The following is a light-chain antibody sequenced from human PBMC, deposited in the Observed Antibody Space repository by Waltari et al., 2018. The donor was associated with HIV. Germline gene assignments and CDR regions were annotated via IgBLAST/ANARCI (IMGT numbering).Light chain of an antibody. CDR2: DNS. J-gene: IGLJ3*02. CDR3: QVWDSSSDDWV. V-gene: IGLV3-21*02. CDR1: NMGGKN. Sequence: SYVLTQPPSVSVAPAQTASMTCGGDNMGGKNVHWYQQKPGQAPVLLVYDNSDRPSGIPERISGSKSGNTAALTISRVEAGDEADYYCQVWDSSSDDWVFGGGTKLTVL.